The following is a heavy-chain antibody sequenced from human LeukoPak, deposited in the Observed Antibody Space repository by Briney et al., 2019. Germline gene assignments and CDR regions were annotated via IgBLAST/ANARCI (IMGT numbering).Heavy chain of an antibody. CDR3: TRLITGTTTAFDI. Sequence: SETLSLTCTVSGGSISGYYWSWIRQPPGKGLEWIGYIYYNGDTNYDPSLKSRVTISVDTSKNQFSLKLSSVTAADTAVYYCTRLITGTTTAFDIWGQGTMVTVSS. V-gene: IGHV4-59*12. CDR2: IYYNGDT. CDR1: GGSISGYY. D-gene: IGHD1-7*01. J-gene: IGHJ3*02.